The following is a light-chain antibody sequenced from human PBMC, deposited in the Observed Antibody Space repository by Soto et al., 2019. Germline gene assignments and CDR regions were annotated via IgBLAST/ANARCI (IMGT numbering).Light chain of an antibody. CDR1: QSVSNN. Sequence: EIMVTQSPATLSVSPGERATLSCRASQSVSNNLAWYQQKPGQPPRLLIYDASTRATGIPARFSGSGSGTEFTLTISSLLSEDIATYYCQQYNKWPLTFGGGTKVGIQ. V-gene: IGKV3-15*01. CDR3: QQYNKWPLT. J-gene: IGKJ4*01. CDR2: DAS.